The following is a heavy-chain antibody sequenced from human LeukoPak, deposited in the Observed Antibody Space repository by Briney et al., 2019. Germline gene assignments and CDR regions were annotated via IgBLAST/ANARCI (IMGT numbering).Heavy chain of an antibody. Sequence: PGGSLRLSCAASGFTVSSNYMSWVRQAPGKGLEWVSVIYSGGSTYYADSVKGRFTISRDNSKNTLYLQMNSLRAEGTAVYYCARVLREYYYDSSGYFDYWGQGTLVTVSS. CDR1: GFTVSSNY. CDR2: IYSGGST. V-gene: IGHV3-53*01. J-gene: IGHJ4*02. D-gene: IGHD3-22*01. CDR3: ARVLREYYYDSSGYFDY.